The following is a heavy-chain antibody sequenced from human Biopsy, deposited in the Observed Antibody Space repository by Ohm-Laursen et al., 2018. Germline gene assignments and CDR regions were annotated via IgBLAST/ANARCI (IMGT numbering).Heavy chain of an antibody. J-gene: IGHJ4*02. D-gene: IGHD3-10*01. CDR3: ARASMIRGIMDVDY. V-gene: IGHV1-2*02. CDR1: GYTLTALS. CDR2: INPNGGDT. Sequence: ASVKVSCNVSGYTLTALSMHWVRQAPGRGLEWMGWINPNGGDTYSTQEFHGRVTMTTDTSVTTAYMDVSSLTFDDTAVYYCARASMIRGIMDVDYWGQGTLVIVSS.